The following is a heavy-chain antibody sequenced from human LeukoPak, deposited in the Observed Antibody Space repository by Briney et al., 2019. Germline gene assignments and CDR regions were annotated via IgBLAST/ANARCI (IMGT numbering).Heavy chain of an antibody. Sequence: SETLSLTCTVSGGSISSYYWSWIRQPPGKGLEWIGYIYYSGSTNYNPSLKSRVTISIDTSKNQFSLKLSSVTAADTAVYYCARQGGSGWYVWGQGTLVTVSS. V-gene: IGHV4-59*08. CDR3: ARQGGSGWYV. CDR2: IYYSGST. J-gene: IGHJ4*02. D-gene: IGHD6-19*01. CDR1: GGSISSYY.